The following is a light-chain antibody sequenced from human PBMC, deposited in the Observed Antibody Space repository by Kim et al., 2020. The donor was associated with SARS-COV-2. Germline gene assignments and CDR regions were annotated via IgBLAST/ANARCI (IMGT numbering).Light chain of an antibody. CDR3: QQYNHWPPYT. CDR2: GAS. J-gene: IGKJ2*01. CDR1: QSISDD. Sequence: PGESITLSCRASQSISDDVAWYQQKPGQAPRLVMYGASTRATGITARFSGSGSGTEFTLTISGLQSEDFAVYYCQQYNHWPPYTFGQGTKLEI. V-gene: IGKV3-15*01.